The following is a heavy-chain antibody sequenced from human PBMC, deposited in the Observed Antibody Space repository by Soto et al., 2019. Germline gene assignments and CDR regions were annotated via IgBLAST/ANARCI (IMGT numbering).Heavy chain of an antibody. D-gene: IGHD1-26*01. J-gene: IGHJ4*02. CDR3: ARDGMIVGATEFDY. CDR2: ISANNGNT. V-gene: IGHV1-18*04. CDR1: GYRFTGYY. Sequence: GTSVKVSCEACGYRFTGYYIHWVRQAPGQGLEWMGWISANNGNTNYAQKLQGRVTMTTDTSTSTAYMELRSLRSDDTAVYYCARDGMIVGATEFDYWGQGTLVTVSS.